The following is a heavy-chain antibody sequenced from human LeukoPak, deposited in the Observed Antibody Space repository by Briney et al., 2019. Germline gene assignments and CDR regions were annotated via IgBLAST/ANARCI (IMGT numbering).Heavy chain of an antibody. D-gene: IGHD3-3*01. V-gene: IGHV3-15*01. Sequence: GGSLRLSCAASGFTFSSYAMSWVRQAPGKGLEWVGRIKSKTDGGTTDYAAPVKGRFTISRDDSKNTLYLQMNSLKTEDTAVYYCTTDFWSGYAYYYYMDVWGKGTTVTVSS. CDR2: IKSKTDGGTT. J-gene: IGHJ6*03. CDR3: TTDFWSGYAYYYYMDV. CDR1: GFTFSSYA.